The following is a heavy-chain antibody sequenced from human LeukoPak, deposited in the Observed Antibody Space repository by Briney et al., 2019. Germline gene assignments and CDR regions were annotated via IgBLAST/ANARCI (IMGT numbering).Heavy chain of an antibody. CDR3: VKDDYCSIPGCVIDALVV. CDR2: ITRSGQNT. Sequence: GGSLRLSCAASGSPFGDFAMTWVRQVPRGGLQWVSTITRSGQNTYYADSVKGRFTISRDDYKGMLYLQMNSLRAEDTAMYYCVKDDYCSIPGCVIDALVVWGQGTVVTVSS. CDR1: GSPFGDFA. V-gene: IGHV3-23*01. D-gene: IGHD4-11*01. J-gene: IGHJ3*01.